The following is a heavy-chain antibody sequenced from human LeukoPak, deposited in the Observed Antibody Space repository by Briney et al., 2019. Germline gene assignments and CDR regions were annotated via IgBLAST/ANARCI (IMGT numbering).Heavy chain of an antibody. Sequence: ASVKVSCKASGYTFTSYGISWVRQAPGQGLEWMGWISAYNGNTNYAQKFQGRVTITRNTSISTAYMELSSLRPEDTAVYYCARVRRYCSSTSCSFDPWGQGTLVTVSS. CDR3: ARVRRYCSSTSCSFDP. CDR1: GYTFTSYG. J-gene: IGHJ5*02. V-gene: IGHV1-18*01. CDR2: ISAYNGNT. D-gene: IGHD2-2*01.